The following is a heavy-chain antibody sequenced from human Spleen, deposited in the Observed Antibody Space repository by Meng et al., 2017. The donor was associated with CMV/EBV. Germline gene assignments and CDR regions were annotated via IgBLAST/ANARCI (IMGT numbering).Heavy chain of an antibody. CDR1: GFTFSNYA. V-gene: IGHV3-23*01. D-gene: IGHD6-13*01. Sequence: GGSLRLSCVASGFTFSNYAMAWVRQVPGKGLDWVSGISGSTYYADSVKGRFTISRDNSKNTLYLQMNSLRAEDTAVYYCARDPEEQLQLYYFDYWGQGTLVTVSS. CDR3: ARDPEEQLQLYYFDY. J-gene: IGHJ4*02. CDR2: ISGST.